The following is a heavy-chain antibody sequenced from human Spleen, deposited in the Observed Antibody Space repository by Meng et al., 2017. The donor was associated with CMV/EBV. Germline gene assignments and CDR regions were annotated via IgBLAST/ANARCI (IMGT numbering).Heavy chain of an antibody. V-gene: IGHV3-21*03. CDR1: GFTFSSYS. J-gene: IGHJ4*02. CDR3: TPENWGGSAD. D-gene: IGHD2-15*01. Sequence: LSLTCAASGFTFSSYSMNWVRQAPGKGLEWVSSISSSSSYIYYADSVKGRFTISRDNAKNSLYLQMNSLKSEDTAVYYCTPENWGGSADWGQGTQVTVSS. CDR2: ISSSSSYI.